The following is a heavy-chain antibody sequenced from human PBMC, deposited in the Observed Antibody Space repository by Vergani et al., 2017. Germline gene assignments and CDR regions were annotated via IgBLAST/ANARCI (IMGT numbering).Heavy chain of an antibody. CDR2: FDPEDGET. V-gene: IGHV1-24*01. J-gene: IGHJ5*02. D-gene: IGHD4/OR15-4a*01. CDR1: GYTLTELS. Sequence: QVQLVQSGAEVKKPGASVKVSCKVSGYTLTELSMHWVRQAPGKGLEWMGGFDPEDGETIYAQKFQGRVTMTEDTSTDTAYMELSSLRSEDTAVYYCANVYGALLPTTGMSQNWFDPWGQGTLVTVSS. CDR3: ANVYGALLPTTGMSQNWFDP.